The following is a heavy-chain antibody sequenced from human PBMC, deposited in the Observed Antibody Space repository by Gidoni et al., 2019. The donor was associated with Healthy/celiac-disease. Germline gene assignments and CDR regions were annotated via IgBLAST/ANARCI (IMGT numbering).Heavy chain of an antibody. J-gene: IGHJ4*02. CDR3: ARPTSYGSGSYYNNTSWYFDY. CDR2: INYSGST. V-gene: IGHV4-39*01. Sequence: QLQLQESGPGLVKPSETLSLTCTVSGGSISSSSYYWGWIRQPPGKGLEWLGSINYSGSTYYNPSLKSRVTISVETSKNQFYLKLSSVTAADTAVYYCARPTSYGSGSYYNNTSWYFDYWGQGTLVTVSS. CDR1: GGSISSSSYY. D-gene: IGHD3-10*01.